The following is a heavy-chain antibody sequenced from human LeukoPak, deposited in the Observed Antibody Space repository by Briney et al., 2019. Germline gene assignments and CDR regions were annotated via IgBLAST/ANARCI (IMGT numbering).Heavy chain of an antibody. CDR3: ANNGGVAVAGSFDY. J-gene: IGHJ4*02. V-gene: IGHV4-59*01. Sequence: SETLSLTCTVSGGSISSYYWSWIRQPPGKGLEWIGYIYYSGSTNYNPSLKSRVTISVDTSKNQFSLKLSSVTAADTAVYYCANNGGVAVAGSFDYWGQGTLVTVSS. CDR2: IYYSGST. CDR1: GGSISSYY. D-gene: IGHD6-19*01.